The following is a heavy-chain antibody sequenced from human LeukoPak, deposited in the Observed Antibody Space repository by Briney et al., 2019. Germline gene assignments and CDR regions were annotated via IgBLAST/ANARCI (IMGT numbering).Heavy chain of an antibody. CDR2: IWYDGSNK. V-gene: IGHV3-33*01. CDR3: ARDLSEGYYYDSSGYSLDY. Sequence: GGSLRLSCAASGFTFSSYGMHWVRQAPGKGLEGVAVIWYDGSNKYYADSVKGRFTISRDNSKNTLYLQMNSLRAEDTAVYYCARDLSEGYYYDSSGYSLDYWGQGTLVTVSS. D-gene: IGHD3-22*01. CDR1: GFTFSSYG. J-gene: IGHJ4*02.